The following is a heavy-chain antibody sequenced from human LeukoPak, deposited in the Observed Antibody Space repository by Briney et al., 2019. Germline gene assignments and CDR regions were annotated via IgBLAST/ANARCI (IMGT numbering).Heavy chain of an antibody. CDR3: AKGSGSYYWFDP. CDR1: GGSISSNSYY. V-gene: IGHV4-39*07. J-gene: IGHJ5*02. CDR2: IYYSGST. Sequence: SETLSLTCTVSGGSISSNSYYWGWIRQPPGKGLEWIGSIYYSGSTYYNPSLKSRVTISVDTSKNQFYLKLSSVTAADTAVYYCAKGSGSYYWFDPWGQGTLVTVSS. D-gene: IGHD3-10*01.